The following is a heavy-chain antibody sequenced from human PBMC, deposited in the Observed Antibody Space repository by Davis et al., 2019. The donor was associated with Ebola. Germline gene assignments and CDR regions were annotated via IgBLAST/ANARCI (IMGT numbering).Heavy chain of an antibody. J-gene: IGHJ6*02. CDR1: GFTFSSYG. V-gene: IGHV3-48*01. Sequence: GGSLRLSCAASGFTFSSYGMNWVRQAPGKGLEWVSYISSSSSTIYYADSVKGQFTISRDNAKNSLYLQMNSLRAEDTAVYYCARDRIVVVPGAITYYYYGMDVWGQGTTVTVS. CDR2: ISSSSSTI. CDR3: ARDRIVVVPGAITYYYYGMDV. D-gene: IGHD2-2*01.